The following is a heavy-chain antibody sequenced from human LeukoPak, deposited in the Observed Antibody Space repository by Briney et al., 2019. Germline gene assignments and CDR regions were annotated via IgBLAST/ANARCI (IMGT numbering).Heavy chain of an antibody. V-gene: IGHV4-61*01. Sequence: SETLSLTCTVSGGSVSSGSYCWSWIRQPPGKGLEWIGYIYYSGSTYYNPSLKSRVTISVDTSKNQFSLKLSSVTAADTAVYYCARDGYYDFWSGYYYSNWFDPWGQGTLVTVSS. CDR1: GGSVSSGSYC. CDR2: IYYSGST. CDR3: ARDGYYDFWSGYYYSNWFDP. D-gene: IGHD3-3*01. J-gene: IGHJ5*02.